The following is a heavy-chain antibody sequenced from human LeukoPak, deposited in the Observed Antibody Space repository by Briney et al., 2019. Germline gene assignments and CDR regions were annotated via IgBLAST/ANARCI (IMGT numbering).Heavy chain of an antibody. CDR2: ISSSGSTI. CDR3: ARDRSVIAVAGTLDY. J-gene: IGHJ4*02. Sequence: GGSLRLXCAASGFTFSSYEMNWVRRAPGKGLECVSYISSSGSTIYYADSVKGRFTISRDNAKNSLYLQMNSLRAEDTAVYYCARDRSVIAVAGTLDYWGQGTLVTVSS. D-gene: IGHD6-19*01. V-gene: IGHV3-48*03. CDR1: GFTFSSYE.